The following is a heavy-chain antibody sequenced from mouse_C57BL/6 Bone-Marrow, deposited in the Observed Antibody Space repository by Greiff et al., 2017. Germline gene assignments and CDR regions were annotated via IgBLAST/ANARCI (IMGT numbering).Heavy chain of an antibody. CDR2: IYPGSGST. J-gene: IGHJ1*03. V-gene: IGHV1-55*01. Sequence: QVQLQQPGAELVKPGASVKMSCKASGYTFTSYWITWVKQRPGQGLEWIGDIYPGSGSTNYNEKFKSKATLTVDTSSNTAYMQLSSLTSEDSAVYYCARTGWLLPYWYFDVWGTGTTVTVSS. CDR3: ARTGWLLPYWYFDV. D-gene: IGHD2-3*01. CDR1: GYTFTSYW.